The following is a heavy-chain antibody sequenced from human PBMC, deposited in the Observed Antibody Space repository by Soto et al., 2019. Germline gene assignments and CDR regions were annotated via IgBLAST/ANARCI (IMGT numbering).Heavy chain of an antibody. J-gene: IGHJ6*02. CDR3: ARGGGYFGWSHNDGGMDV. CDR1: GGTFSSYV. Sequence: QGQVVQSGPEVKKPGSSVKVSCKASGGTFSSYVISWVRQAPGQGLAWMGGIIPISGRTNYGQKFQGRVTFTADKSTNTDYMELSSLRPEDTAVCYCARGGGYFGWSHNDGGMDVWGPGTAISVSS. V-gene: IGHV1-69*14. D-gene: IGHD3-9*01. CDR2: IIPISGRT.